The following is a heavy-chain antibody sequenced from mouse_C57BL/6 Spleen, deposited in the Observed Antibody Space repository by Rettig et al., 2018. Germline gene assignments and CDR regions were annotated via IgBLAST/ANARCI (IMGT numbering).Heavy chain of an antibody. D-gene: IGHD3-2*02. V-gene: IGHV1-55*01. CDR3: AREGDSSGYVPFAY. CDR2: IYPGSGST. Sequence: LEWIGDIYPGSGSTNYNEKFKSKATLTVDTSSSTAYMQLSSLTSEDFAVYYCAREGDSSGYVPFAYWGQGTLVTVSA. J-gene: IGHJ3*01.